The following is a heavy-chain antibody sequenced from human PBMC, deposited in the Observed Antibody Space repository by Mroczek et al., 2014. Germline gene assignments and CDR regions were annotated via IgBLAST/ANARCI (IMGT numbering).Heavy chain of an antibody. J-gene: IGHJ4*02. D-gene: IGHD6-19*01. Sequence: QVQLVQSGGGVVQPGRSLRLSCAASGFTFSSYGMHWVRQAPGKGLEWVAVIWYDGSNKYYADSVKGRFTISRDNSKNTLYLQMNSLRAEDTAVYYCAREGQWLVRSSFDYWGQGTLVTVSS. CDR3: AREGQWLVRSSFDY. CDR1: GFTFSSYG. V-gene: IGHV3-33*01. CDR2: IWYDGSNK.